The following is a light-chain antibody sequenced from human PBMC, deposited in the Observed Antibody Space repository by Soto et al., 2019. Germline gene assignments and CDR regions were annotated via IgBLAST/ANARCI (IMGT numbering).Light chain of an antibody. CDR2: DAY. V-gene: IGKV1-5*01. J-gene: IGKJ1*01. CDR3: QQYNSYSWT. Sequence: DIQMTQSPSTLSASVGDRVTITCRASQSISSWLAGYQQKPGKAPKLLIYDAYSWESGVPSKFRGSGSWTEFTLTISSLQPDDFATYYCQQYNSYSWTFGQGTKVEIK. CDR1: QSISSW.